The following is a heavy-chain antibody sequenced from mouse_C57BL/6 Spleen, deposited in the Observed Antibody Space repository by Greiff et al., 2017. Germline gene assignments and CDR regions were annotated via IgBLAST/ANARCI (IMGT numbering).Heavy chain of an antibody. CDR1: GYTFTDYY. J-gene: IGHJ4*01. V-gene: IGHV1-76*01. CDR2: IYPGSGNT. Sequence: QVQLQQSGAELVRPGASVKLSCKASGYTFTDYYINWVKQRPGQGLEWIARIYPGSGNTYYNEKFKGKVTLTAEKSASTAYMQLSSLTSEDSAVYFCARVDYYAMDYWGQGTSGTVSS. CDR3: ARVDYYAMDY.